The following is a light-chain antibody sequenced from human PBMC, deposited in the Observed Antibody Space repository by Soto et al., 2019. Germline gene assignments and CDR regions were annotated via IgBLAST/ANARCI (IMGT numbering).Light chain of an antibody. Sequence: EIVMTQSPATLSVSPGERATLSCRPSQSVSSNLAWYQQKPRQTPRLLIYAASTRATGIPARFSGSGSGTEFSLTISSLQSEDFAVYYCQQYHNWPPLTFGGGTKVEIK. CDR1: QSVSSN. CDR3: QQYHNWPPLT. CDR2: AAS. J-gene: IGKJ4*01. V-gene: IGKV3-15*01.